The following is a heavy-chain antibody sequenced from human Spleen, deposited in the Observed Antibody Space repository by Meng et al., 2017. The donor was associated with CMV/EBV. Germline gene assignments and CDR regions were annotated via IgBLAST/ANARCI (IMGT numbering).Heavy chain of an antibody. CDR2: ISSSSSTI. CDR1: GFTFSSYN. D-gene: IGHD5-12*01. J-gene: IGHJ4*02. CDR3: ASGSGY. Sequence: GESLKISCAASGFTFSSYNMNWVRQAPGKGLEWVSSISSSSSTIYYADSVKGRFTISRDNAKNSLYLQMNSLRAEDTAVYYCASGSGYWGQGTLVTVSS. V-gene: IGHV3-21*01.